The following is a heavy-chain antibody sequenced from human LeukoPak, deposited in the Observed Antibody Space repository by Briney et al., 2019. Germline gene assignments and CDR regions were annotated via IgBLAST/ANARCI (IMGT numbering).Heavy chain of an antibody. CDR1: GYSFTNYW. CDR3: ARQHMNYYDSSGYYYVSPPFDY. D-gene: IGHD3-22*01. V-gene: IGHV5-51*01. Sequence: GESLKISCKGSGYSFTNYWIGWVRQMPGKGLEWMGIIYPGDSDIRYSPSFQGQVTISADKSISTAYLQWSSLKASDTAMYYCARQHMNYYDSSGYYYVSPPFDYWGQGTLVTVSS. CDR2: IYPGDSDI. J-gene: IGHJ4*02.